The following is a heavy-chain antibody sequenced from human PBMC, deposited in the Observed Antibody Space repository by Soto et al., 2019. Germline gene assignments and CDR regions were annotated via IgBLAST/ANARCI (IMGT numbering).Heavy chain of an antibody. CDR3: AGVWRISDAFDI. Sequence: SVKVSCEASGYSFTGYYMHWVRQAPGQGLEWMGWINPNSGGTNYAQKFQGRVTMTRDTSISTAYMELSRLRSDDTAVYYCAGVWRISDAFDIWGQGTMVTVSS. D-gene: IGHD2-21*01. CDR1: GYSFTGYY. J-gene: IGHJ3*02. V-gene: IGHV1-2*02. CDR2: INPNSGGT.